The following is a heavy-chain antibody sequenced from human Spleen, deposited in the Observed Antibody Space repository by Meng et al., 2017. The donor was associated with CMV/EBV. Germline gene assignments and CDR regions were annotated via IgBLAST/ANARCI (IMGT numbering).Heavy chain of an antibody. D-gene: IGHD2-2*01. CDR1: YTFTDHY. CDR2: INPRSGAT. J-gene: IGHJ4*02. V-gene: IGHV1-2*02. CDR3: ARGRFCSTASCYALFDL. Sequence: YTFTDHYMYWVRQAPGQGLEWMGWINPRSGATKYAQRFQGRITMTRDTSISTAYMELSSLKSDDTAVYYCARGRFCSTASCYALFDLWGQGALVTVSS.